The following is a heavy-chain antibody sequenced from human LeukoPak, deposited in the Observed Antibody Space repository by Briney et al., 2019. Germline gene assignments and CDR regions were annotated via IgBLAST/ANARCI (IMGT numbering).Heavy chain of an antibody. D-gene: IGHD4-23*01. Sequence: PSETLSLTCTVSGDSIMVAAYSWSWIRQPPGKGLEWIGYIYYSGRSYYNPSLKSRVTISLDRSKNQFSLRLSSVTAADTAVYFCARGYGDNSGAFDIWGQGTLVTVSS. CDR1: GDSIMVAAYS. CDR3: ARGYGDNSGAFDI. V-gene: IGHV4-30-2*01. J-gene: IGHJ3*02. CDR2: IYYSGRS.